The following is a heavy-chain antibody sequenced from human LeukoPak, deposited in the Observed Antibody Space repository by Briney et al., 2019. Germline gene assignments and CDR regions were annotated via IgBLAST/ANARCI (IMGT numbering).Heavy chain of an antibody. CDR3: ARDPYSGSYGPYYYYYMDV. J-gene: IGHJ6*03. D-gene: IGHD1-26*01. Sequence: GGSLRLSCAASGFTFSDYSMNWVRQAPGKGLEWVSSISSSSSYIYYADSVKGRFTISRDNAKNSLYLQMNSLRAEDAALYFCARDPYSGSYGPYYYYYMDVWGKGTTVTISS. CDR1: GFTFSDYS. V-gene: IGHV3-21*01. CDR2: ISSSSSYI.